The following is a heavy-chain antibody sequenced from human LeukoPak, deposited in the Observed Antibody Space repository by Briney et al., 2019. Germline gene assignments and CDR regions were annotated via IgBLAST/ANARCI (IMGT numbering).Heavy chain of an antibody. CDR3: ARVRGYDFWSGGICFDY. D-gene: IGHD3-3*01. CDR2: INHSGST. Sequence: SETLSLTCAVYGGSFSGYYWSWIRQPPGKGLEWIGEINHSGSTNYNPSLKSRATISVDTSKNQFSLKLSSVTAADTAVYYCARVRGYDFWSGGICFDYWGQGTLVTVSS. V-gene: IGHV4-34*01. CDR1: GGSFSGYY. J-gene: IGHJ4*02.